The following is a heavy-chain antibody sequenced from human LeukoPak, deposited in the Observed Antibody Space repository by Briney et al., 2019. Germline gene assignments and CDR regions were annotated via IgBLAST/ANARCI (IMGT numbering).Heavy chain of an antibody. J-gene: IGHJ6*02. CDR1: GFTFSSYS. CDR3: ARDEMATSYPYYYYGMDV. Sequence: GGSLGLSCAASGFTFSSYSMNWVRQAPGKGLEWVSSISSSSSYIYYADSVKGRLTISRDNAKNSLYLQMNSLRAEDTAVYYCARDEMATSYPYYYYGMDVWGQGTTVTVSS. CDR2: ISSSSSYI. D-gene: IGHD5-24*01. V-gene: IGHV3-21*01.